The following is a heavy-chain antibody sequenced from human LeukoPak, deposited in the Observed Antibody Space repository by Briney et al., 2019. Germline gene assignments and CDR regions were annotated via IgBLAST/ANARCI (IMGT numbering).Heavy chain of an antibody. D-gene: IGHD4-17*01. CDR2: VYAGGTT. J-gene: IGHJ4*02. CDR3: ARGVGYADYPFDY. V-gene: IGHV3-66*01. Sequence: GGSLRLSCAASGFTVSSNYMSWVRQAPGKGLEWVSVVYAGGTTYYADSVKGRFTISRDISKNTLYLQMNNLRAEDTAVYYCARGVGYADYPFDYWGQGTLVTVSS. CDR1: GFTVSSNY.